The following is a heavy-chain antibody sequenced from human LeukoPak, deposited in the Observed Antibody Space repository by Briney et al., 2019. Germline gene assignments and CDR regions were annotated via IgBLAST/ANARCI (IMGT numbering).Heavy chain of an antibody. CDR2: ISAYNGNT. V-gene: IGHV1-18*01. CDR3: ARDLCSSTSCYENWFDP. J-gene: IGHJ5*02. CDR1: GYTFTSYG. Sequence: ASVKVSCKASGYTFTSYGISWVRQAPGQGLEWMGWISAYNGNTNYAQKLQGRVTMTTDTSTSTAYMELRRLRSDDTAVYYCARDLCSSTSCYENWFDPWGQGTLVTVSS. D-gene: IGHD2-2*01.